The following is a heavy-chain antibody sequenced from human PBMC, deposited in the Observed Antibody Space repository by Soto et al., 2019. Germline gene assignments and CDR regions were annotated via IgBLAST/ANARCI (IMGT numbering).Heavy chain of an antibody. CDR2: IYYSGST. D-gene: IGHD3-16*02. J-gene: IGHJ4*02. CDR3: AREGHMITFGGVIATYFDY. Sequence: PSETLSLTCTVSGGSVSSGSYYWSWIRQPPGKGLEWIGYIYYSGSTNYNPSLKSRVTISVDTSKNQFFLKLSSVTAADTAVYYCAREGHMITFGGVIATYFDYWGQGTLVTVSS. V-gene: IGHV4-61*01. CDR1: GGSVSSGSYY.